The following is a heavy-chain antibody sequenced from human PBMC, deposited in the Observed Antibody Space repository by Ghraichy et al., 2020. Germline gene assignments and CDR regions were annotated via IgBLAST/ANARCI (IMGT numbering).Heavy chain of an antibody. Sequence: ASVKVSCTASEYTFTSYDIHWVRQATGQGLEWMGWMNPSTGHTGYAQIFQGRVTMTRSTSISTAYMELSSLRSEDTAIYYCARGLGYCSTASCYNWFDPWGQGTLVTVSS. J-gene: IGHJ5*02. D-gene: IGHD2-2*01. CDR3: ARGLGYCSTASCYNWFDP. CDR1: EYTFTSYD. V-gene: IGHV1-8*01. CDR2: MNPSTGHT.